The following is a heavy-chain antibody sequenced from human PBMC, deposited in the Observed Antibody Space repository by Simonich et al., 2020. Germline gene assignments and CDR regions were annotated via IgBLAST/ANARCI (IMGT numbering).Heavy chain of an antibody. CDR1: GYTFTSYG. J-gene: IGHJ4*02. Sequence: QVQLVQSGAEVKKPGASVKVSCKASGYTFTSYGISWVRQAPGQGLEWRGRVSAYNGKTNYAQKLQGRVTMTTDTSTCTAYMELRSLRSDDTAVYYCARASRGTWWYYYFDYWGQGTLVTVSS. CDR3: ARASRGTWWYYYFDY. V-gene: IGHV1-18*01. D-gene: IGHD2-15*01. CDR2: VSAYNGKT.